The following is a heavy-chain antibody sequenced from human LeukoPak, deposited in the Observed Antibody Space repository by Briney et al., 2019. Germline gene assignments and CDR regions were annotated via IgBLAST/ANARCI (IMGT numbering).Heavy chain of an antibody. V-gene: IGHV3-23*01. J-gene: IGHJ4*02. Sequence: GGSLRLSCVASGFTFSSYAMSWVGQAPGKGLKWASAISGSGGSTYYADSVKGRFTISRDNSKNTLYLQMNSLRAEDTAVYYCATDPPSGWGQGTLVTVSS. CDR2: ISGSGGST. CDR3: ATDPPSG. CDR1: GFTFSSYA.